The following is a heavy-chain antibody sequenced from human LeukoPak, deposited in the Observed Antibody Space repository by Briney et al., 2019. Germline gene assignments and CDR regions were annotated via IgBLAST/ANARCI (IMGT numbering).Heavy chain of an antibody. D-gene: IGHD5-24*01. Sequence: SQTLSRTCTVSGGSISSGSYYWSWIRQPAGKGLEWIGRIYTSGSTNCNPSLKSRVTISVDTSKNQFSLKLSSVTAADTAVYYCAREGRDGSDYWGQGTLVTVSS. CDR2: IYTSGST. V-gene: IGHV4-61*02. CDR3: AREGRDGSDY. J-gene: IGHJ4*02. CDR1: GGSISSGSYY.